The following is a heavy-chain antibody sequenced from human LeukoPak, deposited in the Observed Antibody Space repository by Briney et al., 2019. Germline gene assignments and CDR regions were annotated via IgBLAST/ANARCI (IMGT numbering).Heavy chain of an antibody. CDR2: IYTSGST. J-gene: IGHJ6*02. Sequence: SETQSLTCTVSGGSISSYYGSWIRQPAGKGLEWIGRIYTSGSTNYNPSLKSRVTMSVDMSKIQFSLKLSSVTAADTAVYYCARGHYSSGWYEKDYGMDVWGQGTTVTVSS. V-gene: IGHV4-4*07. CDR3: ARGHYSSGWYEKDYGMDV. D-gene: IGHD6-19*01. CDR1: GGSISSYY.